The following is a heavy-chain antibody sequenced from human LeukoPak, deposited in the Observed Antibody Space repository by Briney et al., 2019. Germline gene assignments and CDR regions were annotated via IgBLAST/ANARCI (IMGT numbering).Heavy chain of an antibody. D-gene: IGHD6-6*01. CDR1: GFTFSSYS. CDR3: ARDPPGSSPPLDY. Sequence: GGSLRLSCAASGFTFSSYSMNWVRQAPGKGLEWVSAITSNSSYIYYADSVKGRFTISRDNAKNSLYLQMNSLRAEDTAVYYCARDPPGSSPPLDYWGQGTLVTVSS. V-gene: IGHV3-21*01. J-gene: IGHJ4*02. CDR2: ITSNSSYI.